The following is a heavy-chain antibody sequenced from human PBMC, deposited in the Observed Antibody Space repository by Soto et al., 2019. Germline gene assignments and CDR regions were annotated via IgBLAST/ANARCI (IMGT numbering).Heavy chain of an antibody. CDR2: MNPNSGNT. V-gene: IGHV1-8*01. J-gene: IGHJ5*02. CDR3: ARDNRYKRNDGGWFGP. D-gene: IGHD1-20*01. CDR1: GYSFSDYD. Sequence: QVQLVQSGAEVKKPGASVKVSCKASGYSFSDYDINWVRQATGQGPEWMGWMNPNSGNTGYAQKFQGRVTMSRNTSINAAYMELSSLGCEDTAVYYWARDNRYKRNDGGWFGPWGHGTLVTVSS.